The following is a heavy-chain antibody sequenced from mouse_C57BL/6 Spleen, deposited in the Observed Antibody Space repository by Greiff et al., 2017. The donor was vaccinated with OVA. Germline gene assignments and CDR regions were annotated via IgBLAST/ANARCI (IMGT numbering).Heavy chain of an antibody. CDR3: VRHWDYSSWYFDV. CDR2: IRSKSNNYAT. J-gene: IGHJ1*03. D-gene: IGHD2-5*01. Sequence: EVNVVESGGGLVQPKGSLKLSCAASGFSFNTYAMNWVRQAPGKGLEWVARIRSKSNNYATYSDDSVKARFTISRDDSESMLYLQMNNLKTEDTAMYYCVRHWDYSSWYFDVWGTGTTVTVSS. V-gene: IGHV10-1*01. CDR1: GFSFNTYA.